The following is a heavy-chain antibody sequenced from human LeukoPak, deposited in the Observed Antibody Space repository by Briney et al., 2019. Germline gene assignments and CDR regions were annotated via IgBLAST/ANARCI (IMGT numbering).Heavy chain of an antibody. V-gene: IGHV4-38-2*02. D-gene: IGHD1-1*01. CDR3: PRVAVSPTARFDP. J-gene: IGHJ5*02. CDR1: GYSVSTGYY. CDR2: IYHSGSS. Sequence: SETLSLTCTVSGYSVSTGYYWGWIRQPPGKGLEWIGNIYHSGSSSYNPSLKSRVTMSVDTSKNHFSLRLTSVTAADTAVYYCPRVAVSPTARFDPWGQGTLVTVSS.